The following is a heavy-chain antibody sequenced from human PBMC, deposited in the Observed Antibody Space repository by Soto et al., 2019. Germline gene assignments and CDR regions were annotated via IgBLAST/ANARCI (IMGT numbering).Heavy chain of an antibody. CDR2: IYYSGST. D-gene: IGHD5-18*01. V-gene: IGHV4-59*01. J-gene: IGHJ4*02. Sequence: QVQLQESGPGLVKPSETLSLTCTVSGGSISSYYWSWIRQPPGKGLEWIGYIYYSGSTNYNPSLKSQVTISVDTSKNQFSLKLSSVTAADTGVYYCARDNGYSYGYTLDHWGQGTLVTVSS. CDR1: GGSISSYY. CDR3: ARDNGYSYGYTLDH.